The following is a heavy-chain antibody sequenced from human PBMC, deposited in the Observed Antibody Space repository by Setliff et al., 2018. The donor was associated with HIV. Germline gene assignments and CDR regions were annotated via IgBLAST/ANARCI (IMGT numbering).Heavy chain of an antibody. Sequence: SETLSLTCTVSGGSISSGSYYWSWIRRPAGKGLEWIGRIYTSGSTTYNPSLKSRVTISVHTSKNQFSLKLNSVTAADTAVYYCARQYYYDSSGYHYYFDYWG. V-gene: IGHV4-61*02. CDR3: ARQYYYDSSGYHYYFDY. CDR1: GGSISSGSYY. J-gene: IGHJ4*01. D-gene: IGHD3-22*01. CDR2: IYTSGST.